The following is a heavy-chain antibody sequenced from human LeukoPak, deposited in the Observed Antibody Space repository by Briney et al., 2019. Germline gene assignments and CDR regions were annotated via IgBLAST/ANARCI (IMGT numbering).Heavy chain of an antibody. V-gene: IGHV4-30-4*08. D-gene: IGHD2-15*01. CDR2: IYYSGST. Sequence: SESLSLTCTVSGGSISSGAYYWSWLRQPPGKGLEWTGYIYYSGSTYYNPSLKRRVTISVDTSKNQFSLKLSSVTAADTAVYYCAREGVDDAFDIWGQGTMVTVSS. CDR3: AREGVDDAFDI. CDR1: GGSISSGAYY. J-gene: IGHJ3*02.